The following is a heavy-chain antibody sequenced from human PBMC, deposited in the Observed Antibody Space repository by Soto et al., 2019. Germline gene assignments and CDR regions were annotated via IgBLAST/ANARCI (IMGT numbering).Heavy chain of an antibody. J-gene: IGHJ4*02. CDR1: GFTFSSYA. D-gene: IGHD4-4*01. CDR2: IKYDGTDK. Sequence: PGGSLRLSCAASGFTFSSYAMHWVRQAPGKGLEWVANIKYDGTDKYYVDSVKGRFTVSRDNAQKSVFLQMDSLRAEDTAVYYCTRGVTKCESWGRGTLVTVSS. V-gene: IGHV3-7*04. CDR3: TRGVTKCES.